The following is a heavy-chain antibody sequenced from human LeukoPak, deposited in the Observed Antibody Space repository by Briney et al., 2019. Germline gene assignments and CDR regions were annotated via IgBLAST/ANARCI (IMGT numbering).Heavy chain of an antibody. J-gene: IGHJ4*02. CDR2: ISGYTGNT. D-gene: IGHD2-15*01. Sequence: ASVKVSRKASGYTFTSYGISWVRQAPGQGLEWMGWISGYTGNTNYAQKLQGRVTMTTDKSTSTAYMEVRSLRSDDTAVYYCARNPVAREFCSGGSCYTLWGQGTLVTVSS. CDR3: ARNPVAREFCSGGSCYTL. V-gene: IGHV1-18*01. CDR1: GYTFTSYG.